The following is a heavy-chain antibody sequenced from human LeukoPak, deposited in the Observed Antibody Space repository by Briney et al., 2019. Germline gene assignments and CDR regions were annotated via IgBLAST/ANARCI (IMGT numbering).Heavy chain of an antibody. V-gene: IGHV3-13*01. Sequence: GGSLRLSCAASGYTFKSYDMHWVRQAAGEGLEWVSAIGTAGDTYYPGSVKGRFTISRENAKNSLYLQMNSLRAGDTAVYYCARGGRGSSWFDIWGQGTLVTVSS. CDR3: ARGGRGSSWFDI. CDR2: IGTAGDT. J-gene: IGHJ5*02. CDR1: GYTFKSYD. D-gene: IGHD6-13*01.